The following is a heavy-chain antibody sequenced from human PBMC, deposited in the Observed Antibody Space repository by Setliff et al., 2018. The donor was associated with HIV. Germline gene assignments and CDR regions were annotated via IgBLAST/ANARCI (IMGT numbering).Heavy chain of an antibody. D-gene: IGHD3-10*01. CDR1: GFTFSSYV. CDR2: MSTDGGIK. CDR3: ARNFGLSPSGKYYYYYGMDI. J-gene: IGHJ6*02. Sequence: GGSLRLSCAATGFTFSSYVLHWVRQAPGKGLEWVAVMSTDGGIKIYADSVQGRFTISRDNSKNTLFLQMNSLRPEDTAVYYCARNFGLSPSGKYYYYYGMDIWGQGTTVTVSS. V-gene: IGHV3-30*03.